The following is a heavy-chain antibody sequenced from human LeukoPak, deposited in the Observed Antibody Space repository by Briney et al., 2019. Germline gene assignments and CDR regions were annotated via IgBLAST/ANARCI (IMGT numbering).Heavy chain of an antibody. J-gene: IGHJ4*02. CDR1: GFTFSTYA. Sequence: GRSLRLSCAASGFTFSTYAMNWVRQAPGRGLEWVAVISYDGRQNYYADSVKGRFTISRDNSKNTLYLQMNSLRDEDSAMYYCVKGPPSPDPNTNYLFDYWGQGTLVTVSS. CDR3: VKGPPSPDPNTNYLFDY. D-gene: IGHD4-11*01. CDR2: ISYDGRQN. V-gene: IGHV3-30*04.